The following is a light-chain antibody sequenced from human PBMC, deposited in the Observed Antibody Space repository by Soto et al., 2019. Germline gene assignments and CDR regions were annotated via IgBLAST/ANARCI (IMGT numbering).Light chain of an antibody. Sequence: DIVMTQSPLSLPVTPGEPASISCRASQSVSNNFLAWYQQKPGQAPRLFIYGASSRATGIPDRFSGSGSGTDFTLTIDRLEAEDFAVYYCHQYGSSPLTFGGGTKVDIK. V-gene: IGKV3-20*01. CDR2: GAS. CDR1: QSVSNNF. CDR3: HQYGSSPLT. J-gene: IGKJ4*01.